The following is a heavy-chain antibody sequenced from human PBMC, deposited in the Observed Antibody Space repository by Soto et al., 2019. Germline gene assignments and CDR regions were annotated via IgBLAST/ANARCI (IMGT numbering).Heavy chain of an antibody. Sequence: PSETLSLTCTVSGASMNSYHWSWIRQPAGKGLEWIGHIHSSGSTNYNPSLKSRVTMSVDTSKNQFSLRLMSLTAADTAVYYGARDQGVAAAGITWFDPWGQGSLVTVSS. CDR2: IHSSGST. V-gene: IGHV4-4*07. CDR1: GASMNSYH. J-gene: IGHJ5*02. D-gene: IGHD6-13*01. CDR3: ARDQGVAAAGITWFDP.